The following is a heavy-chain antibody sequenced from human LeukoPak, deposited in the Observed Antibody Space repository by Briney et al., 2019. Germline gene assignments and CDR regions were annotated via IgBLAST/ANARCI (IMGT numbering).Heavy chain of an antibody. D-gene: IGHD1-14*01. J-gene: IGHJ4*02. Sequence: ASVKVSCKASGYTFTNYGISWVRQAPGQGLEWMSWISANNGETRYAQNFQGGVTMTTDTSTTTAYMELRSLRSDDTAVYYCARVPPSAHQVFSSDYWGQGTQVTVSS. V-gene: IGHV1-18*04. CDR2: ISANNGET. CDR3: ARVPPSAHQVFSSDY. CDR1: GYTFTNYG.